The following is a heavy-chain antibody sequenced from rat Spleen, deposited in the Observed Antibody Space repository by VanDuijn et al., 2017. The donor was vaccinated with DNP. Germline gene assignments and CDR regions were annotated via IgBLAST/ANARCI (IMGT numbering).Heavy chain of an antibody. Sequence: EVQLVESGGGLVQPGRSRRLSCAASGFTFSNYDMAWVRQAPTKSLEWVASISTSDVTYYRDSVKGRFTISRDNARNTLYLQMDSLRSEDTATYYCARDEGSYYYAMDAWGQGTSVTVSS. J-gene: IGHJ4*01. CDR3: ARDEGSYYYAMDA. CDR1: GFTFSNYD. V-gene: IGHV5S13*01. CDR2: ISTSDVT. D-gene: IGHD1-11*01.